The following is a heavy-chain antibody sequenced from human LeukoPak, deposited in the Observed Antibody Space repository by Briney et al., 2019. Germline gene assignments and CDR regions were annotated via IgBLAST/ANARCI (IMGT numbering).Heavy chain of an antibody. CDR1: GGSISSYY. CDR3: ARGGNFNSVWGGYPAPHY. V-gene: IGHV4-59*01. D-gene: IGHD3-16*02. Sequence: SETLSLTCTVSGGSISSYYWSWIRQPPGKGLEWIGYIYYSGSTNYNPSLKSRVTISVDTSKNQFSLKLSSVTAADTAVYYCARGGNFNSVWGGYPAPHYWGQGTLVTVSS. J-gene: IGHJ4*02. CDR2: IYYSGST.